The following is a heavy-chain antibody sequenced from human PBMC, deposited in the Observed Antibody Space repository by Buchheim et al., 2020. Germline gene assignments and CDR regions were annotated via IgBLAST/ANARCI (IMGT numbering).Heavy chain of an antibody. Sequence: QVQLVESGGGVVQPGRSPRLSCAASGFTFSSYAMHWVRQAPGKGLEWVAVISYDGSNKYYADSVKGRFTISRDNSKNTLYLQMNSLRAEDTAVYYCARDYSSSWYGYFDYWGQGTL. CDR1: GFTFSSYA. D-gene: IGHD6-13*01. CDR2: ISYDGSNK. CDR3: ARDYSSSWYGYFDY. V-gene: IGHV3-30-3*01. J-gene: IGHJ4*02.